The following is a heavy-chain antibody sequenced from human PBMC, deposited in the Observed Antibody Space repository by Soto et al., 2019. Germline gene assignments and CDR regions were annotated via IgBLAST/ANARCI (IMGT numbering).Heavy chain of an antibody. CDR1: GFTFSSYS. CDR2: ISSSSGYI. Sequence: PGGSLRLSCAASGFTFSSYSMNWVRQAPGKGLEWVSSISSSSGYIYYTDSVKGRFTISRDNANNSLYLQMNSLRVEDTAMYYCAKDVYRTVTASHYYYGMDGWGQGTTVTVAS. J-gene: IGHJ6*02. D-gene: IGHD4-4*01. CDR3: AKDVYRTVTASHYYYGMDG. V-gene: IGHV3-21*04.